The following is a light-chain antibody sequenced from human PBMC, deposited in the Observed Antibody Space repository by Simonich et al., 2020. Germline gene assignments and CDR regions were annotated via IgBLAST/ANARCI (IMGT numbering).Light chain of an antibody. Sequence: DIVMTQSPDSLAVSLGERDTINCKSSQSVLYSSNNKNYLAWYQQQPGQAPKLLIYWASTRESGVPDRVSGSESGTDFTLTSSSLQAEDVAVYYCQQYYSTPWTFGQGTKVEIK. J-gene: IGKJ1*01. V-gene: IGKV4-1*01. CDR2: WAS. CDR1: QSVLYSSNNKNY. CDR3: QQYYSTPWT.